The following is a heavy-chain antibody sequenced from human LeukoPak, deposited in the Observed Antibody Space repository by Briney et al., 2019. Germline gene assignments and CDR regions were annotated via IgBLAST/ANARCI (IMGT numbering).Heavy chain of an antibody. Sequence: PGGSLRLSCAASGFTFSSYGMHWVRQAPGKGLEWVAVIWYDGSNKYYADSVKGRFTISRDNSKNTLYMQMNSLRGEDTAVYYCAKVGGVRDGYNFDYWGQGTLVTVSS. CDR1: GFTFSSYG. CDR3: AKVGGVRDGYNFDY. D-gene: IGHD5-24*01. V-gene: IGHV3-33*06. CDR2: IWYDGSNK. J-gene: IGHJ4*02.